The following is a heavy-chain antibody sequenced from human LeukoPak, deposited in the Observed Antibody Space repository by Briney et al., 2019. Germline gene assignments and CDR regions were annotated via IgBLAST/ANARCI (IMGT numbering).Heavy chain of an antibody. J-gene: IGHJ4*02. D-gene: IGHD6-19*01. CDR2: ISYDGSIK. Sequence: GRSLRLSCAASGFTFSNFAMNWVRQAPGKGLEWVAFISYDGSIKSYADSVMGRFAVSRDNSKSTLYLQMNSLRPEGTAFYYCAKSYDNGWYVCDYWGQGTLVTVSS. V-gene: IGHV3-30*09. CDR1: GFTFSNFA. CDR3: AKSYDNGWYVCDY.